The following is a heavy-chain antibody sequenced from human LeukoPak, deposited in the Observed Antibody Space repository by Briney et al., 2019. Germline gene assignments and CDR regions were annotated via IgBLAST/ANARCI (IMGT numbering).Heavy chain of an antibody. Sequence: GGSLRLSCAASGFTFSSYAMSWVRQAPGKGLEWVSAISGSGGSTYYADSVKGRFTISRDNSKNTLYLQMNSLRAEDTAVYYCAKGRYYDSSGYYDYWGQGTLVTVPS. CDR3: AKGRYYDSSGYYDY. V-gene: IGHV3-23*01. J-gene: IGHJ4*02. CDR1: GFTFSSYA. CDR2: ISGSGGST. D-gene: IGHD3-22*01.